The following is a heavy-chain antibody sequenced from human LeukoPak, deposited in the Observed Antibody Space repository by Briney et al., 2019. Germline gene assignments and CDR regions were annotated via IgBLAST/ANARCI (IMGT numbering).Heavy chain of an antibody. CDR1: GGSFSGYY. CDR3: ARGLTAIHPRDYYYGMDV. J-gene: IGHJ6*02. Sequence: SETLSLTCAVYGGSFSGYYWSWIRQPPGKGLEWIGEINHSGSTNYNPSLKSRVTISVDTSKNQFSLKLSSVTAADTAVYYCARGLTAIHPRDYYYGMDVWGQGTTVTVSS. CDR2: INHSGST. V-gene: IGHV4-34*01. D-gene: IGHD2-21*02.